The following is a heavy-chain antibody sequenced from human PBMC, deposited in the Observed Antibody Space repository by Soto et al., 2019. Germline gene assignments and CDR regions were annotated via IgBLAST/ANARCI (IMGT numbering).Heavy chain of an antibody. V-gene: IGHV1-46*03. D-gene: IGHD3-10*01. Sequence: QVQLVRSGAEVKNPGASVTVSCRASGYTFTSYYIHWVRQAPGQGLEWMAIINPNGGSTNYAQRFQGRVTVTRDTSTSIVYMELSSLRSEDTAVYYCSRGLGSGDYWGQGTLVTVSS. CDR2: INPNGGST. CDR1: GYTFTSYY. CDR3: SRGLGSGDY. J-gene: IGHJ4*02.